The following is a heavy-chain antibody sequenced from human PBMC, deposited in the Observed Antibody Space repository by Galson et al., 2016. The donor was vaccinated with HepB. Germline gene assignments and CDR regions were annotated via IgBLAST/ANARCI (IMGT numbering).Heavy chain of an antibody. CDR2: IKRNTDGGTT. Sequence: SLRLSCAASGVTFSNSWMSWVRQAPGKGLEWVGRIKRNTDGGTTDYAAPVKGRFTISRDDSKTTLYLQMNSLKTEDTAVYSSITDSEGIWGQGTLVTVSS. CDR1: GVTFSNSW. V-gene: IGHV3-15*01. D-gene: IGHD3-10*01. J-gene: IGHJ1*01. CDR3: ITDSEGI.